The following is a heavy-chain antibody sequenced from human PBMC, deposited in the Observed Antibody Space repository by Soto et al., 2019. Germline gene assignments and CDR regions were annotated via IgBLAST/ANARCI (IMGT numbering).Heavy chain of an antibody. Sequence: PSETLSLTCTVSGGSISSGDYYWSWIRQPPGKGLEWIRYIYYSGSTYYNPSLKSRVTISVDTSKNQFSLKLSSVTAADTAVYYCASTNYYDSSGYYTFDYWGQGTLVTVSS. CDR2: IYYSGST. CDR3: ASTNYYDSSGYYTFDY. V-gene: IGHV4-30-4*01. J-gene: IGHJ4*02. CDR1: GGSISSGDYY. D-gene: IGHD3-22*01.